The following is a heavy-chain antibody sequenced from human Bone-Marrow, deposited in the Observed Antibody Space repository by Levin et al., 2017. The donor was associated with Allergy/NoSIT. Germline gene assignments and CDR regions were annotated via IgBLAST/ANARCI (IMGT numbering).Heavy chain of an antibody. CDR3: ARDAVVGDFDY. D-gene: IGHD1-26*01. Sequence: GESLKISCKASGYTFTSYYMHWVRQAPGQGLEWMGIINPSGGSTSYAQKFQGRVTMTRDTSTSTVYMELSSLRSEDTAVYYCARDAVVGDFDYWGQGTLVTVSS. V-gene: IGHV1-46*01. J-gene: IGHJ4*02. CDR1: GYTFTSYY. CDR2: INPSGGST.